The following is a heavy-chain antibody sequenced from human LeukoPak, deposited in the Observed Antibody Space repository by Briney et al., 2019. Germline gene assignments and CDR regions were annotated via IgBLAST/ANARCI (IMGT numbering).Heavy chain of an antibody. V-gene: IGHV4-34*01. CDR3: ARALAGQTGEVIKAGAFDI. J-gene: IGHJ3*02. D-gene: IGHD3-3*01. CDR1: GGSFSGYY. Sequence: SETLSLTCAVYGGSFSGYYWSWIRQPPGKGLEWIGEINHSGSTNYNPSLKSRVTISVDTSKTQFSLKLSSVTAADTAVYYCARALAGQTGEVIKAGAFDIWGQGTMVTVSS. CDR2: INHSGST.